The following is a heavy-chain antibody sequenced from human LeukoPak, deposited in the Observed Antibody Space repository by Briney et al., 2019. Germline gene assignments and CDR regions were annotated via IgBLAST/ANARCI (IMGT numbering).Heavy chain of an antibody. CDR3: ARGGFGSGSYYLYYFDY. V-gene: IGHV3-30*03. CDR1: GFTFSSYG. J-gene: IGHJ4*02. Sequence: GRSLRLSCAASGFTFSSYGMHWVRQAPGKGLEWVAVISYDGSNKYYADSVKGRFTISRDNSKNTLYLQMSSLRAEDTAVYYCARGGFGSGSYYLYYFDYWGQGTLVTVSS. CDR2: ISYDGSNK. D-gene: IGHD3-10*01.